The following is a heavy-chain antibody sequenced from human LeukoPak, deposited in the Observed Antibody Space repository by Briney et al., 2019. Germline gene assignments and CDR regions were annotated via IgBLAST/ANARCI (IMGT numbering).Heavy chain of an antibody. CDR2: INHSGST. V-gene: IGHV4-34*01. J-gene: IGHJ4*02. CDR1: GGSFSGYY. CDR3: ARRIVGATRRDFDY. Sequence: SETLSLTCAVYGGSFSGYYWSWIRQPPGKGLEWIGEINHSGSTNYNPSLKSRVTISVDTSKNQFSLKLSSVTAADTAAYYCARRIVGATRRDFDYWGQGTLVTVSS. D-gene: IGHD1-26*01.